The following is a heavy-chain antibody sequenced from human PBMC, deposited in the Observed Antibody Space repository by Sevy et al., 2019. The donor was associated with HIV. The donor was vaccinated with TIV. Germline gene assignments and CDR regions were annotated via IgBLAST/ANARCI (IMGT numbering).Heavy chain of an antibody. J-gene: IGHJ4*02. Sequence: SETLSLTCTVSGGSISRHYWNWLRQAPGKGLEWIGYIYYSGSTNYNPSLKSRVTISVDTSQNQFSLKLSSVTAADTAVYFCARADTYYSSVDDWGQGTLVTVSS. CDR1: GGSISRHY. V-gene: IGHV4-59*11. CDR3: ARADTYYSSVDD. D-gene: IGHD2-21*01. CDR2: IYYSGST.